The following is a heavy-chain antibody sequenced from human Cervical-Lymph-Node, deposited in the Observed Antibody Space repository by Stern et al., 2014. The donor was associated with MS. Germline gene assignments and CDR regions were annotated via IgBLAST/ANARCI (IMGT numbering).Heavy chain of an antibody. CDR1: GFTFSSYG. CDR2: ISYDGNHK. Sequence: VQLVESGGAVVQPGRSLRLSCAASGFTFSSYGMHWVRQAPGKGLEWVTVISYDGNHKYYAASVKGRFTISRDNSKNTLHLQMNSVTPDDTAIYYCARDYEDTSMLFDHWGQETLVTVSS. CDR3: ARDYEDTSMLFDH. V-gene: IGHV3-30*03. J-gene: IGHJ4*02. D-gene: IGHD2-8*01.